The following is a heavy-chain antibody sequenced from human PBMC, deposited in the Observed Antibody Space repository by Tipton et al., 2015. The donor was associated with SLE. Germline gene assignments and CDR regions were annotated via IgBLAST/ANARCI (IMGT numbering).Heavy chain of an antibody. CDR1: GGSFSGYY. V-gene: IGHV4-34*01. CDR3: ASGPLSYGDAFDV. D-gene: IGHD1-26*01. J-gene: IGHJ3*01. CDR2: INHSGST. Sequence: TLSLTCTVFGGSFSGYYWNWFRQPPGKGLEWIGEINHSGSTNYNPSLKSRVTMSVDTSKSQFSLKLNSVTAADTAVYYCASGPLSYGDAFDVWAQGTMVTVSS.